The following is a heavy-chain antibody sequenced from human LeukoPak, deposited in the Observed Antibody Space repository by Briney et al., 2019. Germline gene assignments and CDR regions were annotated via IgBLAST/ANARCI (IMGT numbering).Heavy chain of an antibody. D-gene: IGHD6-13*01. J-gene: IGHJ4*02. Sequence: GGSLRLSCAASGFTFSNYSMNWVRQAPGKGLEWVSSIGTTGSYIFYADSVKGRFTISRDNAKNTLYLQMNSLRAEGTAVYYCAKDRAVAAAVFFDYWGQGTLVTVSS. V-gene: IGHV3-21*01. CDR2: IGTTGSYI. CDR1: GFTFSNYS. CDR3: AKDRAVAAAVFFDY.